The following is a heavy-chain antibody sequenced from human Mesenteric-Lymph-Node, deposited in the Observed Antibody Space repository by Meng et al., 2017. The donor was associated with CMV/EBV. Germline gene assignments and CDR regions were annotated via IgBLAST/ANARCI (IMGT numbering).Heavy chain of an antibody. J-gene: IGHJ6*02. CDR3: AKHIGPLAVPYYYGMDV. D-gene: IGHD6-19*01. V-gene: IGHV3-66*02. CDR1: GFSMSSHY. CDR2: IYSGGWT. Sequence: GESLKISCAVSGFSMSSHYMSWVRQAPGKGLEWVSLIYSGGWTHYLDSVKGRFTISRDNSKSTLYLQMDSLRAEDTAVYYCAKHIGPLAVPYYYGMDVWGQGTTVTVSS.